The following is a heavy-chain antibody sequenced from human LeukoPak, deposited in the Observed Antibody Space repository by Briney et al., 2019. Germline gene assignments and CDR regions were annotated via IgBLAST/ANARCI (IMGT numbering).Heavy chain of an antibody. D-gene: IGHD6-6*01. CDR2: IYPSGST. CDR1: GGSISSGFYY. J-gene: IGHJ4*02. CDR3: ARGINRAARLYGGGLNY. V-gene: IGHV4-61*02. Sequence: PSQTLSLTCTVSGGSISSGFYYWSWIRPPAGKGLEWIGRIYPSGSTNYNPSLKSRVTISVDTSKNQFSLKLSSVTAADTAVYYCARGINRAARLYGGGLNYWGQGTLVTVSS.